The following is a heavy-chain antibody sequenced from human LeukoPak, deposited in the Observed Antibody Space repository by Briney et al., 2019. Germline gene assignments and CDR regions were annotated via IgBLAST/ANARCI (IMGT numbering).Heavy chain of an antibody. CDR3: ARDLYYYYGMDV. CDR2: ISSSSSTI. CDR1: GFTFSSYS. J-gene: IGHJ6*02. Sequence: GGSLRLSCAASGFTFSSYSMNWVRQAPGKGLEWVSYISSSSSTIYFAHSVRGRFTISRDNAKNSLYLQMNSLRAEDTAVYYCARDLYYYYGMDVWGQGTTVTVSS. V-gene: IGHV3-48*04.